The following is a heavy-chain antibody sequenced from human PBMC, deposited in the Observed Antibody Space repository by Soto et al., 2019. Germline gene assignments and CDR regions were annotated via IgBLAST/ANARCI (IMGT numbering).Heavy chain of an antibody. J-gene: IGHJ4*02. CDR3: ARDDTVVVVAATPWGYFDY. Sequence: ASVKVSCKASGYTFTSYYMHWVRQAPGQGLEWMGIINPSGGSTSYAQKFQGRVTMTRDTSTSTVYMELSSLRSEDTAVYYCARDDTVVVVAATPWGYFDYWGQGTLVTVSS. D-gene: IGHD2-15*01. V-gene: IGHV1-46*01. CDR2: INPSGGST. CDR1: GYTFTSYY.